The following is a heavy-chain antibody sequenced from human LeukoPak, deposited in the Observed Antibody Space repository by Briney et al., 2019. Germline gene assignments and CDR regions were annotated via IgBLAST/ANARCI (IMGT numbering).Heavy chain of an antibody. J-gene: IGHJ4*02. V-gene: IGHV1-18*01. CDR1: GYTFTSYD. Sequence: ASVKVSCKASGYTFTSYDINWVRQAPGQGLEWMGRIIPILGIANYAQKLQGRVTMTTDTSTSTAYMELRSLRSDDTAVYYCASLAGSGSGWRFDYWGQGTLVTASS. CDR2: IIPILGIA. CDR3: ASLAGSGSGWRFDY. D-gene: IGHD6-19*01.